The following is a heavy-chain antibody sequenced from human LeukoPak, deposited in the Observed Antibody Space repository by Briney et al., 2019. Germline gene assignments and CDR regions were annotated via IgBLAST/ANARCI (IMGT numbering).Heavy chain of an antibody. V-gene: IGHV1-8*01. J-gene: IGHJ6*02. CDR1: GYTFTSYD. Sequence: ASVKVSCKASGYTFTSYDINWVRQATGQGLEWMGWMNPNSGNTGYAQKFQGRVTMTRNTSISTAYMELSSLRSEDTAVYYCARSPAPWNYGVVNYYYYGMDVWGQGTRVTVSS. CDR3: ARSPAPWNYGVVNYYYYGMDV. CDR2: MNPNSGNT. D-gene: IGHD1-7*01.